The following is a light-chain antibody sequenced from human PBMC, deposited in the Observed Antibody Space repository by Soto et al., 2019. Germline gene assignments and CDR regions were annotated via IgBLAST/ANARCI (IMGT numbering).Light chain of an antibody. J-gene: IGKJ4*01. CDR2: DAS. CDR1: QSINTY. V-gene: IGKV3-11*01. CDR3: QQRSNWPPLT. Sequence: EIVLTQSPATLSLSPGERATLSCRASQSINTYLAWYQQKPGQAPRLLIYDASERATGIPARFSGSGSGTDFTLTISSLEPEDSVVYYCQQRSNWPPLTFGGGTKVEIK.